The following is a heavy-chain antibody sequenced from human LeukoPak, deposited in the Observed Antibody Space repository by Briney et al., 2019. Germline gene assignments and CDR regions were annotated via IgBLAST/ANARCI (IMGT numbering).Heavy chain of an antibody. CDR2: IWPDGSNK. Sequence: GRSLRLSCAASGFTFSSYGMHWVRHAPGKGLEWVAVIWPDGSNKYHADSVKGRFTISRDNSKSTLFLQMSSLAAEDTAVYYCVGELLTAAGTVGAFDIWGQGTMVTVSS. V-gene: IGHV3-33*01. CDR3: VGELLTAAGTVGAFDI. D-gene: IGHD6-13*01. J-gene: IGHJ3*02. CDR1: GFTFSSYG.